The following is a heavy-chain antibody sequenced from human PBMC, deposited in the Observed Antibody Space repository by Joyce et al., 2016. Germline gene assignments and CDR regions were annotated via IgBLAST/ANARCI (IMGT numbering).Heavy chain of an antibody. J-gene: IGHJ4*02. CDR1: GGSCSYYY. CDR2: SNPGGST. Sequence: QVPLQQWGAGLLKPSETLSLTCAGYGGSCSYYYWSWIRQPPGKGLEWIGESNPGGSTNYNPSFKSRVTISLDTSKSQFSLSLTSVTAADTAVYYCAKNRGKYWGQGTLVTVSS. CDR3: AKNRGKY. V-gene: IGHV4-34*01. D-gene: IGHD7-27*01.